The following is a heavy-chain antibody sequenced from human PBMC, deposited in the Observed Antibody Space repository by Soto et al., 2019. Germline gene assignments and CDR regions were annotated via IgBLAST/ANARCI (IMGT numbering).Heavy chain of an antibody. V-gene: IGHV4-30-4*01. CDR3: AREGAASHSYYYGTDV. Sequence: SETLSLTCTASGGSISSGDSYWSWIRQSPGKGLEWIGYIYYSGSTYYNPSLRSRVTISVDTSKNQFSLKLNSVTAADTAVYFCAREGAASHSYYYGTDVWGQGTTVT. J-gene: IGHJ6*02. CDR2: IYYSGST. CDR1: GGSISSGDSY. D-gene: IGHD3-16*01.